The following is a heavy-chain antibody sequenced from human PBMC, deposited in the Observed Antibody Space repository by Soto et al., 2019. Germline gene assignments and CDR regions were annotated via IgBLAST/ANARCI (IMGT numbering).Heavy chain of an antibody. V-gene: IGHV2-5*02. J-gene: IGHJ6*03. CDR3: AHSIGVAPRPYYYGSGSYRGADYYYYMDV. CDR1: GFSLSTSGVG. CDR2: IYWDDDK. Sequence: SGPTLVKPTQTLTLTCTFSGFSLSTSGVGVGWIRQPPGKALEWLALIYWDDDKRYSPSLKSRLTITKDTSKNKVVLTMTNMAPVDTATYYCAHSIGVAPRPYYYGSGSYRGADYYYYMDVWGKGTTVTVSS. D-gene: IGHD3-10*01.